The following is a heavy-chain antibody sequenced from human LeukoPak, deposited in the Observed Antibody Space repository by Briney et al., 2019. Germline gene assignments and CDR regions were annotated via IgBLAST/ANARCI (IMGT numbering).Heavy chain of an antibody. CDR3: ARDLHDSSGYYCEVLGY. CDR1: GGTFSSYA. CDR2: IIPIFGTA. D-gene: IGHD3-22*01. V-gene: IGHV1-69*05. Sequence: ASVKVSCKASGGTFSSYAISWVRQAPGQGLEWMGGIIPIFGTANYAQKFQGRVTMTTDTSTSTAYMELRSLRSDDTAVYYCARDLHDSSGYYCEVLGYWGQGTLVTVSS. J-gene: IGHJ4*02.